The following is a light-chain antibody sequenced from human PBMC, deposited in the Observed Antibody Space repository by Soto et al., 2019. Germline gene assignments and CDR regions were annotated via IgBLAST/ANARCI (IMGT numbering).Light chain of an antibody. CDR3: CSYAGSSTYV. Sequence: QSALTQPASVSGSPGQSIAISCTGTSRDVGSYNLVSWYQQHPGKAPKVMIYEGSKRPSGVSDRFSGSKSGNTASLTISGLQADDEAEYYCCSYAGSSTYVFGTGTKLTVL. CDR1: SRDVGSYNL. CDR2: EGS. J-gene: IGLJ1*01. V-gene: IGLV2-23*01.